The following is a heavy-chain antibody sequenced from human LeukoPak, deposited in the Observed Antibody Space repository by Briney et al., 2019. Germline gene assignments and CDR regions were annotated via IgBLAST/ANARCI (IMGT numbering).Heavy chain of an antibody. CDR1: GFTFDDYG. CDR2: INWNGGST. D-gene: IGHD6-13*01. J-gene: IGHJ4*02. Sequence: GSLRLSCAASGFTFDDYGMGWVRQAPGKGLEWVSGINWNGGSTGYADSVKGRFTISRDNAKNSLYLQMNSLRAEDTALYYCARDLGEYSSSWFDYWGQGTLVTVSS. CDR3: ARDLGEYSSSWFDY. V-gene: IGHV3-20*04.